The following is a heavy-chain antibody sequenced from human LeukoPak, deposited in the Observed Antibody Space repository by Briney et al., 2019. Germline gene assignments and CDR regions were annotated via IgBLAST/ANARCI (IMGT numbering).Heavy chain of an antibody. J-gene: IGHJ6*02. D-gene: IGHD1-26*01. CDR3: AKGGGSYPYYYYGMDV. CDR1: GFTFSSYG. CDR2: ISYDGSNK. V-gene: IGHV3-30*18. Sequence: GRSLRLSCAASGFTFSSYGMHWVRQAPGKGLEWVAVISYDGSNKYYADSVKGRFTISRGNSKNTLYLQMNSLRAEDTAVYYCAKGGGSYPYYYYGMDVWGQGTTVTVSS.